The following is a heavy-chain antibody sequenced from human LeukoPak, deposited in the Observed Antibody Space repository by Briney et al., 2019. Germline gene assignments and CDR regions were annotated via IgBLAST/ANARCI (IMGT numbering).Heavy chain of an antibody. Sequence: SVKVSCKASGGTLSSYAISWVRQAPGQGLEWMGGIIPIFGTANYAQKFQGRVTITADKSTSTAYMELSSLRSEDTAVYYCASCSSTSCYVGFDAFDIWGQGTMVTVSS. J-gene: IGHJ3*02. CDR1: GGTLSSYA. CDR2: IIPIFGTA. D-gene: IGHD2-2*01. CDR3: ASCSSTSCYVGFDAFDI. V-gene: IGHV1-69*06.